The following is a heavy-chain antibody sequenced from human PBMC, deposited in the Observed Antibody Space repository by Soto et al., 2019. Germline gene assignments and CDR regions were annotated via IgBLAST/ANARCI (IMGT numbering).Heavy chain of an antibody. Sequence: SVKVSCKASGGTFSSYAISWVRQAPGQGLEWMGGIIPIFGTANYAQKFQGRVTITADESTSTAYMELSSLRSEDTAVYYCASNSLSAVATKTKGSWFDPWGQGTLVTVSS. CDR1: GGTFSSYA. CDR2: IIPIFGTA. CDR3: ASNSLSAVATKTKGSWFDP. J-gene: IGHJ5*02. D-gene: IGHD2-15*01. V-gene: IGHV1-69*13.